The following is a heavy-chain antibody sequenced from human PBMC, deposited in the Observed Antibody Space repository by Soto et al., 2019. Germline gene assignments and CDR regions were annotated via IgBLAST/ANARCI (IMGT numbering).Heavy chain of an antibody. D-gene: IGHD3-16*01. CDR1: GYSFTNYN. V-gene: IGHV1-46*01. Sequence: AKASCKASGYSFTNYNIHWVRQAPVQGLEWMGIINPSGGRTTYTQKFQGRVTMTRDTSTTTVYMEMRSLRPEDTAVYYGASEFVEMISHAHCKLFAFWGQRTLVNVSA. CDR3: ASEFVEMISHAHCKLFAF. CDR2: INPSGGRT. J-gene: IGHJ4*02.